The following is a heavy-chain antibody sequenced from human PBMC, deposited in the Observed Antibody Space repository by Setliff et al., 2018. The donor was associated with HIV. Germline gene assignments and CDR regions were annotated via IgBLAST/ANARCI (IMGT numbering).Heavy chain of an antibody. V-gene: IGHV4-39*02. CDR3: AREGSDSSALDY. J-gene: IGHJ4*02. CDR1: GGSMKISNYF. D-gene: IGHD3-22*01. Sequence: PSETLSLTCAVSGGSMKISNYFWGWIRQPPGKGLEWIGGSYYSGSTYYNPSLKSRVTISVDTSKNQFSLKLSSVTAADTAVYYCAREGSDSSALDYWGQGTLVTVSS. CDR2: SYYSGST.